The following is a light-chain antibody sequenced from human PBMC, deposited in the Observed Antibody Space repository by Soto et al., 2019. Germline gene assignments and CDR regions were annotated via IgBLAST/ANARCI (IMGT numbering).Light chain of an antibody. CDR1: QSVSSSY. V-gene: IGKV3-20*01. Sequence: EIVLTQSPGTPSLSPRERATLSCRAIQSVSSSYLAWYQQKPGQAPRLLIYGASSRATGIPDRFSGSGSGTDFTLTISRLEPEDFAVYYCQQYGSSPQTFGQGTKVDIK. CDR2: GAS. CDR3: QQYGSSPQT. J-gene: IGKJ1*01.